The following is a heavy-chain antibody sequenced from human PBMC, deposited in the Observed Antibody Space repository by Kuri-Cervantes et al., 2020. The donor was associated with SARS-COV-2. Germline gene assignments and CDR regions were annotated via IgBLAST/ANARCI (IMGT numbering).Heavy chain of an antibody. Sequence: GESLKISCATSGFIFSNYGMHWVRQAPGKGPEWVAFIRYDGDNKYYADSVKGRFIISRDNPKNTLYLQMNSLRPEDTAVYYCAKGKTGDSRWGQGTLVTVSS. CDR1: GFIFSNYG. CDR3: AKGKTGDSR. D-gene: IGHD7-27*01. V-gene: IGHV3-30*02. CDR2: IRYDGDNK. J-gene: IGHJ4*02.